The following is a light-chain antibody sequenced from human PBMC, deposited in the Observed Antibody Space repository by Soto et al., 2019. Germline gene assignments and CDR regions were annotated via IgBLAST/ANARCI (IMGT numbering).Light chain of an antibody. J-gene: IGLJ2*01. CDR2: GNS. V-gene: IGLV1-40*01. Sequence: QSVLTQPPSVSGAPGQRATISCTGSSSNIGAGYDVHWYQQLPGTAPKLLIYGNSNRPSGVPDRFSGSKSGTSASLAITGLQAEYEADYYCQSYDSSLSVVFGGGTKLTVL. CDR3: QSYDSSLSVV. CDR1: SSNIGAGYD.